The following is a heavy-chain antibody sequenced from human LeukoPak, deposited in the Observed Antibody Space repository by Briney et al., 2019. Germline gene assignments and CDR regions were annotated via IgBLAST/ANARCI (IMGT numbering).Heavy chain of an antibody. CDR2: IYHIGST. V-gene: IGHV4-4*02. CDR1: GGSISSNNW. D-gene: IGHD6-13*01. J-gene: IGHJ4*02. Sequence: SETLSLTCAVSGGSISSNNWWSWVRQPPGKGLEWIGEIYHIGSTNYNPSLESRLTISVDKSKNQFSLKLNSVTAADTAVYYCARLSGSSWLDYWGQGTLVTASS. CDR3: ARLSGSSWLDY.